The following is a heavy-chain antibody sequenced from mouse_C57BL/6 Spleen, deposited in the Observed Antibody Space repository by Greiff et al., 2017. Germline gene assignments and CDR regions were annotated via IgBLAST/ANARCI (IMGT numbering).Heavy chain of an antibody. CDR1: GFNIKDDY. CDR2: IDPENGDT. Sequence: VQLQQSGAELVRPGASVKLSCTASGFNIKDDYMHWVKQRPEQGLEWIGWIDPENGDTEYASKFQGKATITADTSSNTAYLQLSSLTSEDTAVYYCTTGYGNYCDYWGQGTTLTVSS. D-gene: IGHD2-1*01. CDR3: TTGYGNYCDY. V-gene: IGHV14-4*01. J-gene: IGHJ2*01.